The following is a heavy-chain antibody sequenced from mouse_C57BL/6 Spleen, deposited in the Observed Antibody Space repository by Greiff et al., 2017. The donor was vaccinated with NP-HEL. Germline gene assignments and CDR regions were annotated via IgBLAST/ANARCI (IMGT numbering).Heavy chain of an antibody. CDR1: GYSITSGYY. CDR2: ISYDGSN. J-gene: IGHJ1*03. CDR3: ARGGALRTGWYFDV. D-gene: IGHD1-1*01. V-gene: IGHV3-6*01. Sequence: DVKLVESGPGLVKPSQSLSLTCSVTGYSITSGYYWNWIRQFPGNKLEWMGYISYDGSNNYNPSLKNRISITRDTSKNQFFLKLKSVTTEDTATYYCARGGALRTGWYFDVWGTGTTVTVSS.